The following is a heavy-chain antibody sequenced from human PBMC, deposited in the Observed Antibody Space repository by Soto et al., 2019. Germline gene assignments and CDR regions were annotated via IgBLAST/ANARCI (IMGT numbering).Heavy chain of an antibody. D-gene: IGHD3-22*01. CDR1: GFTFDDYA. Sequence: GGSLRLSCAASGFTFDDYAMHWVRQAPGKGLEWVANIKQDGSEKYYVDSVKGRFTISRDNAKNSLYLQMNSLRAEDTAVYYRARFYYDSSGYLPSPYYYYYGMDVWGQGTTVTVSS. V-gene: IGHV3-7*04. CDR2: IKQDGSEK. CDR3: ARFYYDSSGYLPSPYYYYYGMDV. J-gene: IGHJ6*02.